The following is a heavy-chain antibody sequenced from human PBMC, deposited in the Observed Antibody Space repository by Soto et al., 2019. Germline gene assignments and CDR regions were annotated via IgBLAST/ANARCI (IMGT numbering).Heavy chain of an antibody. J-gene: IGHJ4*02. CDR2: IIDSGGST. Sequence: SLRLSCAASGFTFSSCAMGWVRQAPGKGLEWVSDIIDSGGSTYYADSVKGRFTISRDNSKSTLYLQMNSLRAEDTAVYYCARDPMGRYYGSGSYYFDYWGQGTLVTVSS. D-gene: IGHD3-10*01. CDR3: ARDPMGRYYGSGSYYFDY. CDR1: GFTFSSCA. V-gene: IGHV3-23*01.